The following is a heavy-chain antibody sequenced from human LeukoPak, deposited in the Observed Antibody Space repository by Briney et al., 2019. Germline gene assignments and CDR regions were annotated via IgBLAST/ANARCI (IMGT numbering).Heavy chain of an antibody. CDR3: ARVWATSADFDF. V-gene: IGHV3-74*01. J-gene: IGHJ4*02. CDR1: GFSLSKYW. CDR2: MNIDGTSI. D-gene: IGHD3-10*01. Sequence: PGGSLRLSCAASGFSLSKYWMHWVRQAPGKGLVWVSRMNIDGTSISYADSVKGRFTISRDNAKNTLYLQMNSLRAEDTAVYYCARVWATSADFDFWGQGTLVTVSS.